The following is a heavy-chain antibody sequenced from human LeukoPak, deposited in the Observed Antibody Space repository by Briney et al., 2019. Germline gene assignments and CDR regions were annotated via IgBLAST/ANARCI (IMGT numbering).Heavy chain of an antibody. J-gene: IGHJ4*02. D-gene: IGHD5-12*01. CDR2: IYSGGTT. Sequence: GGSLRLSCAASGFTVSSNFMSWVRQAPGKGLEWVSVIYSGGTTCYADSVKGRFTISRDNSKNTLYLQMNSLRADDTDVYYCARDLLSGYDPQFDYWGQGTLVTVSS. CDR1: GFTVSSNF. V-gene: IGHV3-53*01. CDR3: ARDLLSGYDPQFDY.